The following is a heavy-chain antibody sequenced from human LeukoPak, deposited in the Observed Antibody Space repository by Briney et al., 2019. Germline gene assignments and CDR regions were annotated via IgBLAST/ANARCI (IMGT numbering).Heavy chain of an antibody. D-gene: IGHD3-10*01. V-gene: IGHV1-69*01. Sequence: GSSVKVSCKASGGTFSSYAISWVRQAPGQGLEWMGGIIPIFGTANYAQKFQGRVTITADESTSTAYMELSSLRSEDTAVYYCARDYTIYGSGSPAVDYWGQGTLVTVSS. J-gene: IGHJ4*02. CDR3: ARDYTIYGSGSPAVDY. CDR2: IIPIFGTA. CDR1: GGTFSSYA.